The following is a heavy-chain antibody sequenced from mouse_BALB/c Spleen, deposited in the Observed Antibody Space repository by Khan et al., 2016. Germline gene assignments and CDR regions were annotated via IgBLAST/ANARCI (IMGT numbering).Heavy chain of an antibody. CDR2: INTYTGEP. J-gene: IGHJ4*01. CDR3: ARGRRDYERRYYYAMDY. D-gene: IGHD2-4*01. Sequence: QVQLQQSGPELKKPGETVKISCKASGYTFTNYGMNWVKQAPGKGLKWMGWINTYTGEPTYADDFKGRFAFSLETSASTAYLQINNLKNEDTATYFCARGRRDYERRYYYAMDYWGQETSVTVSS. V-gene: IGHV9-3-1*01. CDR1: GYTFTNYG.